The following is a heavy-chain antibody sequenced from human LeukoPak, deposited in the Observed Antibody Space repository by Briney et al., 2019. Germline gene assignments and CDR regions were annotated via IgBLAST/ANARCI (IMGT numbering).Heavy chain of an antibody. Sequence: PGGSLRLSCAASAFTFRDYWIHWVRQAPGKGLVWVSRINEDGSTTNYADSVKGRFTISRDNAKNTLYLQMNSLRAEDTAVYYCVRDLGGRSGHWGQGTLVTVSS. CDR1: AFTFRDYW. J-gene: IGHJ4*02. CDR2: INEDGSTT. V-gene: IGHV3-74*01. D-gene: IGHD1-26*01. CDR3: VRDLGGRSGH.